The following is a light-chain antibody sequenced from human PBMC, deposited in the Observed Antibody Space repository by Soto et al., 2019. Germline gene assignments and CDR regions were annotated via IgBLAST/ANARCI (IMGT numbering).Light chain of an antibody. CDR3: QQYKSWPPIT. J-gene: IGKJ5*01. V-gene: IGKV3-15*01. CDR2: GAS. CDR1: QSISSK. Sequence: EIVMTQSPATLSVSPGERATLSCRASQSISSKLAWFQEKPGQAPRLLFYGASTRATGVPARFSGSGSGTEFTLTISSLQSEDFAIYYCQQYKSWPPITFGQGTRLEIK.